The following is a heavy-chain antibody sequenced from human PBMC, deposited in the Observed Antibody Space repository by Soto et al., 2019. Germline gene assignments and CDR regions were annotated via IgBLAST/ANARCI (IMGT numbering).Heavy chain of an antibody. J-gene: IGHJ5*02. V-gene: IGHV4-30-2*06. Sequence: SETLSLTCSVCGGSGTNGRSSWNWIRQSPGKGLEWIAYIYHSGSTYYNPSLRSRVTISVDRSENQFSLKLSSVTAADTAVYYCVRESAASGPNWFDTWGPGTLVTVSS. CDR3: VRESAASGPNWFDT. D-gene: IGHD6-13*01. CDR1: GGSGTNGRSS. CDR2: IYHSGST.